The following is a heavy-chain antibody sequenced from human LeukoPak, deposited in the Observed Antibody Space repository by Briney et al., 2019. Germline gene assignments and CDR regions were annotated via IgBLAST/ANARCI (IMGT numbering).Heavy chain of an antibody. V-gene: IGHV1-8*02. J-gene: IGHJ4*02. CDR1: GYTFTSYD. D-gene: IGHD6-19*01. Sequence: ASVKVSCKASGYTFTSYDINWVRQATGQGLEWMGWMNPNSGNTGYAQKLQGRVTMTTDTSTSTAYMELRSLRSDDTAVYYCARDTHPGIAVAGTNYWGQGTLVTVSS. CDR2: MNPNSGNT. CDR3: ARDTHPGIAVAGTNY.